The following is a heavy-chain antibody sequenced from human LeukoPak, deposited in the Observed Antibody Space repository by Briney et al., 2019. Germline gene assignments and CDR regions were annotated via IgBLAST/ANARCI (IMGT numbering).Heavy chain of an antibody. CDR1: GGSFSGYY. V-gene: IGHV4-34*01. CDR3: ARGCCGSGSYYFDY. CDR2: INHSGST. Sequence: SETLSLTCAVYGGSFSGYYWSWIRQPPGKGLEWIGEINHSGSTNYNPSLKSRVTISVDTSKNQFSLKLSSVTAADTAVYYCARGCCGSGSYYFDYWGQGTLVTVSS. J-gene: IGHJ4*02. D-gene: IGHD3-10*01.